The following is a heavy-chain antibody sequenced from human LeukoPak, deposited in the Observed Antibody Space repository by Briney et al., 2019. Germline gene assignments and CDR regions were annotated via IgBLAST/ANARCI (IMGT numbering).Heavy chain of an antibody. CDR1: GGSFSGYY. CDR3: ARFGFGAAFDY. Sequence: PSQTLSLTCAVYGGSFSGYYWSWIRQPPGKGLEWIGEINHGRSTDYNPSLKSRVTISVDTSKNQFSLKLTSVTAADTAVFYCARFGFGAAFDYWGQGTLVTVPS. D-gene: IGHD3-3*01. V-gene: IGHV4-34*01. CDR2: INHGRST. J-gene: IGHJ4*02.